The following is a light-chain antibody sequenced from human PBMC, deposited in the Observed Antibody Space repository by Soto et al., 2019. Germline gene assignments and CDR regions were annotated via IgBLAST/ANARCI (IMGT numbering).Light chain of an antibody. Sequence: QSALTQPASVSGSPGQSITISCTGTSSDVGGYNYVSWYQQHPGKAPKLMIYDVSNRPSGVSNRFSGSKSGNTASLTISGLQAADEGDYYCSSYTGSSTPVVFGGGTKLTVL. V-gene: IGLV2-14*01. J-gene: IGLJ2*01. CDR2: DVS. CDR3: SSYTGSSTPVV. CDR1: SSDVGGYNY.